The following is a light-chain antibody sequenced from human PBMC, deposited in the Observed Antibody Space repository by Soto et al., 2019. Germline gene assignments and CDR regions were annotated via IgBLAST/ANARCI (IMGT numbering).Light chain of an antibody. CDR3: GSITRSSTSV. J-gene: IGLJ1*01. Sequence: QSVLTQPPSASGSPGQSVTISCTGTSSDVGGYNHVSWYQHQPGKAPKLIIYDVTKRPSGVSNRFSGSKSGNTASLTISGIQAEDEGDYYCGSITRSSTSVFGTGTKVTVL. CDR2: DVT. CDR1: SSDVGGYNH. V-gene: IGLV2-14*01.